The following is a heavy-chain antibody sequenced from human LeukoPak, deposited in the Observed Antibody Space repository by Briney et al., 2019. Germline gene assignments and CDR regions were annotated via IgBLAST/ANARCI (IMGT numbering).Heavy chain of an antibody. D-gene: IGHD2-21*01. Sequence: SETLSLTCAVYGGSFSGYYWSWIRQPPGKGLEWIGEINHSGSTNYNPSLKSRVTISVDTSKNQFSLKLSSVTAADTAVYYCARCGNDAFDIWGQGTMVTVSS. CDR2: INHSGST. CDR1: GGSFSGYY. V-gene: IGHV4-34*01. J-gene: IGHJ3*02. CDR3: ARCGNDAFDI.